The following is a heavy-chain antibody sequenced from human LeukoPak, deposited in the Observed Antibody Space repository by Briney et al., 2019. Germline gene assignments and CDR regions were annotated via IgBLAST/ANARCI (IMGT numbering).Heavy chain of an antibody. CDR1: GFTFSSYA. CDR2: ISGRGGST. D-gene: IGHD3-22*01. V-gene: IGHV3-23*01. J-gene: IGHJ3*02. CDR3: ARDQGTMIVGAFDI. Sequence: GGSLRLSCAASGFTFSSYAMSWVRQAPGKGLEWVSGISGRGGSTYYADSVKGRFTISRDNSKSTLYLQMNSLRAEDTAVYYCARDQGTMIVGAFDIWGQGTMVTVSS.